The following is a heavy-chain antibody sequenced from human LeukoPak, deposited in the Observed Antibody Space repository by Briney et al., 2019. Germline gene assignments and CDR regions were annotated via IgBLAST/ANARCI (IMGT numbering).Heavy chain of an antibody. D-gene: IGHD6-6*01. J-gene: IGHJ4*02. V-gene: IGHV3-23*01. CDR1: GFTFSSYA. CDR3: ARVEYSSSPPFDY. CDR2: ISGSGGST. Sequence: GGSLRLSCAASGFTFSSYAMSWVRQAPGKGLEWVSAISGSGGSTYYADSVKGRYTISRDNSKNTLYLQMNSLRAEDTAVYYCARVEYSSSPPFDYWGQGTLVTASS.